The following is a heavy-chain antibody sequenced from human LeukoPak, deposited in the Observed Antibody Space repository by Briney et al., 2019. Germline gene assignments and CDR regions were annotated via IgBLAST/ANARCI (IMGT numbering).Heavy chain of an antibody. Sequence: SVKVSCKASGGTFISYTISWVRQAPGQGLEWRGGIIPIFGTANYAQKFQGRVTITADKSTSTAFMELSSLRSEDTAVYYCARDSGSSWGLSGMDVWGKGTTVTVSS. D-gene: IGHD6-13*01. CDR3: ARDSGSSWGLSGMDV. CDR1: GGTFISYT. J-gene: IGHJ6*04. CDR2: IIPIFGTA. V-gene: IGHV1-69*06.